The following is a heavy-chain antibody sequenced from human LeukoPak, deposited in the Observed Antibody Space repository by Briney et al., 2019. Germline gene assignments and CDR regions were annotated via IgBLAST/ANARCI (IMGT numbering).Heavy chain of an antibody. Sequence: GGSLRLSCAASGFTFSSYWMHWVRQAPGKGLVWVSRINNDGSSTSHADSVKGRFTISRDNAKNTLYLQMNTLRAEDTAVYYCVRYHTMTENHGMDVWGQGTTVTVSS. CDR1: GFTFSSYW. D-gene: IGHD3-22*01. V-gene: IGHV3-74*01. CDR3: VRYHTMTENHGMDV. J-gene: IGHJ6*02. CDR2: INNDGSST.